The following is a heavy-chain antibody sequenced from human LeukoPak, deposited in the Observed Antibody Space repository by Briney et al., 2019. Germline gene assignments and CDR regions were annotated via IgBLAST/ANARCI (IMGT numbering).Heavy chain of an antibody. CDR2: IIPILGIA. J-gene: IGHJ3*02. D-gene: IGHD6-13*01. CDR1: GGTFSSYA. Sequence: ASVTVSCKASGGTFSSYAISWVRQAPGQGLEWMGRIIPILGIANYAQKFQGRVTITADKSTSTAYMELSSLRSEDTAVYYCARDGSSSWYKVAFDIWGQGTMVTVSS. CDR3: ARDGSSSWYKVAFDI. V-gene: IGHV1-69*04.